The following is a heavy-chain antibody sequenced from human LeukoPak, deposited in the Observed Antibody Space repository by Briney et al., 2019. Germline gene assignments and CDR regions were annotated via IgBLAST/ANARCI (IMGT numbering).Heavy chain of an antibody. Sequence: GGSLRLSCGASGFTFSSYWMSWVRQAPGKGLEWVANIKQDGSEKYYVDSVKGRFTISRDNAKNSLYLQVNSLRAEGTAVYYCASLRFLEWSFDSWGQGTLVTVSS. D-gene: IGHD3-3*01. V-gene: IGHV3-7*01. J-gene: IGHJ4*02. CDR1: GFTFSSYW. CDR3: ASLRFLEWSFDS. CDR2: IKQDGSEK.